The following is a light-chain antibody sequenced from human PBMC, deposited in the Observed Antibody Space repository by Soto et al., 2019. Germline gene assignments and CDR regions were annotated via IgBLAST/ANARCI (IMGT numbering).Light chain of an antibody. V-gene: IGKV3-11*01. CDR2: DAS. J-gene: IGKJ1*01. CDR1: QSVSSY. Sequence: EIVLTQSPATLSLSPGERATLSCRASQSVSSYLAWYQQKPGQAPRLLIYDASNRATGIPARFSGSGSGTDFTLTISSLEPEDFAVYYCQQRSNWPTFGQGTTVEI. CDR3: QQRSNWPT.